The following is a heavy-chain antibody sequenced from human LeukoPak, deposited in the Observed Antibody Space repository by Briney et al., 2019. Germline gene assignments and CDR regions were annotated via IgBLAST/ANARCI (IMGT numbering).Heavy chain of an antibody. J-gene: IGHJ4*02. CDR2: ISASGGST. CDR1: GFTFSSYA. CDR3: AKDRPLNWGYYFDY. Sequence: PGGSLRLSCAASGFTFSSYAMSWVRQAPGKGLEWVSAISASGGSTCYVDSVKGRFTISRDTSKNTLFLQMSSLRAEDTAIYYCAKDRPLNWGYYFDYWGQGTLVTVSS. D-gene: IGHD7-27*01. V-gene: IGHV3-23*01.